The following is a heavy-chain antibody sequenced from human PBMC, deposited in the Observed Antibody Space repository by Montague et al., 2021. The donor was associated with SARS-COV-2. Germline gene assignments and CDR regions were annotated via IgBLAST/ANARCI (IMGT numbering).Heavy chain of an antibody. CDR3: ARMTDAGIPFDY. D-gene: IGHD6-13*01. V-gene: IGHV2-70*11. CDR2: IDWDDDK. Sequence: PALVKPTQALTLTCTFSGFSLSTSGMCVSWIRQPPGKALEWLARIDWDDDKYYSTSLKTRLTISKDTSKNQVVLTMTNMDPVDTATYYCARMTDAGIPFDYWGQGTLVTVSS. J-gene: IGHJ4*02. CDR1: GFSLSTSGMC.